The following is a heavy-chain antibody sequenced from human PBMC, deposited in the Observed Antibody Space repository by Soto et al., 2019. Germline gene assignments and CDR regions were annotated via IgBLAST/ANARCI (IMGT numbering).Heavy chain of an antibody. CDR1: GGSISSGDYY. J-gene: IGHJ6*02. CDR2: IYYSGST. Sequence: PSETLSLTCTVSGGSISSGDYYWSWIRQPPGKGLEWIGYIYYSGSTYYNPSLKSRVTISVDTSKNQFSLKLSSVTAADTAVYYCARADTAMGRGPGDNYYYYYGMDVWGQGTTVTVSS. D-gene: IGHD5-18*01. CDR3: ARADTAMGRGPGDNYYYYYGMDV. V-gene: IGHV4-30-4*01.